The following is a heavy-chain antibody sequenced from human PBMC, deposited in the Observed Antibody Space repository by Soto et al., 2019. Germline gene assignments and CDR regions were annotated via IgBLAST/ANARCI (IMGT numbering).Heavy chain of an antibody. CDR1: GGSFSGYY. J-gene: IGHJ5*02. CDR2: INHSGST. V-gene: IGHV4-34*01. D-gene: IGHD2-2*01. Sequence: SETLSLTCAVYGGSFSGYYWSWIRQPPGKGLEWIGEINHSGSTNYNPSLKSRVTISVDTSKNQFSLKLSSVTAADTAVYYCARCRVVPAAPQAWFDPWGQGTLVTVSS. CDR3: ARCRVVPAAPQAWFDP.